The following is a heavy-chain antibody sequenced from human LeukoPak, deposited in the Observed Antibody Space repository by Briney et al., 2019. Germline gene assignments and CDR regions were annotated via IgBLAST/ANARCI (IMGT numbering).Heavy chain of an antibody. CDR1: GYSISSGYY. J-gene: IGHJ5*02. CDR2: IYHSGST. D-gene: IGHD3-10*01. CDR3: ARDRRGYYGSGSYSWFDP. V-gene: IGHV4-38-2*02. Sequence: SETLSLTCTVSGYSISSGYYWGWIRQPPEKGLEWIGSIYHSGSTYYNPSLKSRVTISVDTSKNQFSLKLSSVTAADTAVYYCARDRRGYYGSGSYSWFDPWGQGTLVTVSS.